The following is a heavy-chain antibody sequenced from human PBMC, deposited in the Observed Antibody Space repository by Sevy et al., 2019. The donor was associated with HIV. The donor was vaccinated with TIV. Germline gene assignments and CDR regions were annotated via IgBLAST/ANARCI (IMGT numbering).Heavy chain of an antibody. J-gene: IGHJ6*02. Sequence: KQSQTLSLTCAISGDSVSSSSAAWNWFRQSPSRGLEWLGRTYYRSKWYNYYAVSVKSRVTINPDTSENQFSLHLNSVTPEDTDVYFCERGDELNSYYYGMDVWGQGTTVTVSS. D-gene: IGHD1-1*01. CDR1: GDSVSSSSAA. V-gene: IGHV6-1*01. CDR3: ERGDELNSYYYGMDV. CDR2: TYYRSKWYN.